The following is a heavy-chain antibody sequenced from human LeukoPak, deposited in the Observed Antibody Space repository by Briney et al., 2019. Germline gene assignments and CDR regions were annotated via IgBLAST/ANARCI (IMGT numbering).Heavy chain of an antibody. CDR2: ISSISSYI. CDR1: GFTFSSYS. J-gene: IGHJ3*02. V-gene: IGHV3-21*01. Sequence: GGSLRLSCAASGFTFSSYSINWVRQAPGKGLEWVSSISSISSYIYYADSVKGRFTISRDNAKNSLYLQMNSLRAEDTAVYYCARVKVATNAFDIWGQGTMVTVSS. CDR3: ARVKVATNAFDI. D-gene: IGHD5-12*01.